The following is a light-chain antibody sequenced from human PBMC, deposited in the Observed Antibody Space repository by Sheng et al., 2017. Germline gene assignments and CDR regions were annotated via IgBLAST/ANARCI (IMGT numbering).Light chain of an antibody. CDR2: GAS. V-gene: IGKV3-15*01. CDR3: QQYGGSPYT. J-gene: IGKJ2*01. Sequence: EIVMTQSPATLSVSPGEGATLSCRASQRVSNHLAWYQQKPGQAPRLLIYGASTRATGIPARFSGSGSGTEFTLTISSLQSEDFAVYYCQQYGGSPYTFGQGTKLEIK. CDR1: QRVSNH.